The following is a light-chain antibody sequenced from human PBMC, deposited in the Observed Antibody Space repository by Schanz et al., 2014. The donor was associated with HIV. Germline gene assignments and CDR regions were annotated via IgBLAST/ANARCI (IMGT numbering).Light chain of an antibody. J-gene: IGKJ1*01. Sequence: DIVMTQSPDSLAVSLGERATINCNSSQSVFYNSNNKNYLAWYQQKPGQPPKLLIYWASTRESGVPARFSGSGSGTDFTLTISSLQAEDVAVYYCQQYCVTPWTFGQGTNVEIK. CDR1: QSVFYNSNNKNY. V-gene: IGKV4-1*01. CDR3: QQYCVTPWT. CDR2: WAS.